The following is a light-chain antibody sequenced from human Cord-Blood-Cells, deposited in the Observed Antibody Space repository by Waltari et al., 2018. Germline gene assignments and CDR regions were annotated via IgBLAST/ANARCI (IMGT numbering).Light chain of an antibody. CDR3: SSYTSSSTLV. CDR2: EVS. V-gene: IGLV2-14*01. CDR1: SSDVGGYNY. J-gene: IGLJ1*01. Sequence: QSALTQPASVSGSPGQSITISCTGTSSDVGGYNYVSWYQQHPGKAPKLMIYEVSNRPSGFSNRFSGSKSGNTASLTISGLQAEYEADYDCSSYTSSSTLVFGTGTKVTVL.